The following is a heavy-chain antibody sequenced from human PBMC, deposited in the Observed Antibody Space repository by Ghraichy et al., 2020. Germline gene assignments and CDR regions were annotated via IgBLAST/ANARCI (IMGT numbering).Heavy chain of an antibody. J-gene: IGHJ4*02. CDR2: ISDSGAST. D-gene: IGHD6-13*01. Sequence: GGSLRLSCAASGFTFSSYAMSWVRQAPGKGLEWVSAISDSGASTYYADSVKGRFSISRDNSKNTLYLQMNSLRAEDTAVYYCAKALDSSSWLLYRVDYWGQGTRVTVSS. CDR3: AKALDSSSWLLYRVDY. CDR1: GFTFSSYA. V-gene: IGHV3-23*01.